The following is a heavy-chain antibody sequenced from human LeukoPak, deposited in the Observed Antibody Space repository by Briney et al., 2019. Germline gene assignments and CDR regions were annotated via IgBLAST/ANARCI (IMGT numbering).Heavy chain of an antibody. V-gene: IGHV3-21*01. J-gene: IGHJ4*02. CDR3: ASSTSFYYFDY. D-gene: IGHD2-2*01. Sequence: GGSLSLSCAASGFTFSNYWMSWVRQAPGKGLEWVSSISSSSSYIYYADSVKGRFTISRDNAKNSLYLQMNSLRAEDTAVYYCASSTSFYYFDYWGQGTLVTVSS. CDR1: GFTFSNYW. CDR2: ISSSSSYI.